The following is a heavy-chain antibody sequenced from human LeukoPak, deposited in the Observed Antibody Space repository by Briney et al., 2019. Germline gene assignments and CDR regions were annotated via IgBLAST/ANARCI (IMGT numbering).Heavy chain of an antibody. D-gene: IGHD2-15*01. V-gene: IGHV3-33*01. CDR3: ARGYCSGGSCYSVESEYFQH. J-gene: IGHJ1*01. Sequence: PGRSLRLSCAASGFTFSSYGMHWVRQAPGKGLEWVAVIWYDGSNKYYADSVEGRFTISRDNSKNTLYLQMNSLRAEDTAVYYCARGYCSGGSCYSVESEYFQHWGQGTLVTVSS. CDR1: GFTFSSYG. CDR2: IWYDGSNK.